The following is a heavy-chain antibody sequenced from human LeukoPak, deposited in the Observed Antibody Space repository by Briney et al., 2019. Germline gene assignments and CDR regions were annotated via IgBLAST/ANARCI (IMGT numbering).Heavy chain of an antibody. D-gene: IGHD1-26*01. V-gene: IGHV3-23*01. CDR2: ITNSGGST. CDR1: GFTFSSYA. CDR3: AKESGSHYINWRCGY. Sequence: GGSLRLSCAASGFTFSSYAMSWVRQIPGKGLEWVSTITNSGGSTYYADSVKGRFTISRDNSKNTLYLQMNSLRAEDTAVYYCAKESGSHYINWRCGYWGQGTLVTVSS. J-gene: IGHJ4*02.